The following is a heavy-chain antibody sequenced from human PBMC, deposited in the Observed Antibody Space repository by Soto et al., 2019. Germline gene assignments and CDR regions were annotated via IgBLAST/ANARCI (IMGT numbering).Heavy chain of an antibody. J-gene: IGHJ4*02. Sequence: SETLSLTCAVYGGSLSGYYWSWIRQPPGKALEWIGEFNHSGDTNYNPSLKSRVTISADTSKNQVFLNLSSVTAADTAMYYCARHHVRGRTIAGAAEFWGQGTLVTVSS. CDR1: GGSLSGYY. D-gene: IGHD1-26*01. V-gene: IGHV4-34*01. CDR2: FNHSGDT. CDR3: ARHHVRGRTIAGAAEF.